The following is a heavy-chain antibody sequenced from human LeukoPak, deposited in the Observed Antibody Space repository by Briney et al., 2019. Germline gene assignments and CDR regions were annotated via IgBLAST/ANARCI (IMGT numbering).Heavy chain of an antibody. V-gene: IGHV4-59*01. J-gene: IGHJ4*02. CDR2: FCDSGNP. D-gene: IGHD2-21*01. Sequence: SETLSLTCAVSGGSIRNYCWNWIRQPPGKGLEWIGYFCDSGNPDYKPSLKSRVSMSLDTSKNQLSLKMTSATAADTAVYFCARWHSHGRYFDYWGQGVLVTVSS. CDR3: ARWHSHGRYFDY. CDR1: GGSIRNYC.